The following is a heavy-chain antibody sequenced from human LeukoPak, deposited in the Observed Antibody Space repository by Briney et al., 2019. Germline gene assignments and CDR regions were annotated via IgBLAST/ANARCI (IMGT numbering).Heavy chain of an antibody. CDR1: GYTFTSYG. J-gene: IGHJ5*02. D-gene: IGHD2-2*01. V-gene: IGHV1-69*13. Sequence: ASVKVSCKASGYTFTSYGISWVRQAPGQGLEWMGGIIPIFGTANYAQKFQGRVTITADESTSTAYMELSSLRSEDTAVYYCARVPCSSTSCYFVPDNWFDPWGQGTLVTVSS. CDR2: IIPIFGTA. CDR3: ARVPCSSTSCYFVPDNWFDP.